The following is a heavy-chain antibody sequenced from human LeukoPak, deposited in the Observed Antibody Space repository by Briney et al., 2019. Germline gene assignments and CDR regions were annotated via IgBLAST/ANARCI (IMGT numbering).Heavy chain of an antibody. CDR1: GLTVSSNY. Sequence: PGGSLRLSCAASGLTVSSNYMSWVRQAPGKGLEWVSVIYTGGSTSYADSVTGRFTISRDNSKNTVYLQMNKLRPEDTAVYYCARDPPGETHNYDSPNDYWGQGTLVTVSS. V-gene: IGHV3-53*01. CDR2: IYTGGST. CDR3: ARDPPGETHNYDSPNDY. J-gene: IGHJ4*02. D-gene: IGHD3-22*01.